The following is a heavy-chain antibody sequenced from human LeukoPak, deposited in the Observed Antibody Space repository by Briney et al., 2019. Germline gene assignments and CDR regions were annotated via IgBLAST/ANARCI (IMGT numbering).Heavy chain of an antibody. CDR2: INPNSGGT. J-gene: IGHJ5*02. D-gene: IGHD2-15*01. CDR1: GYTFTDYF. V-gene: IGHV1-2*02. CDR3: TRGGGGGIKWFDP. Sequence: APVKVSCKASGYTFTDYFLHWVRQAPGQGLEWLGWINPNSGGTNYAQKFQGRVTMTWDTSINTANMDLSSLRSDDTAIYYCTRGGGGGIKWFDPWGQGTLVTVSS.